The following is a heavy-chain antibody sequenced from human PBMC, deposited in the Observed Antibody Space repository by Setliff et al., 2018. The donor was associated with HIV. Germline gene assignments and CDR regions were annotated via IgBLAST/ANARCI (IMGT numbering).Heavy chain of an antibody. V-gene: IGHV1-24*01. J-gene: IGHJ5*02. CDR2: FDPEYDKT. CDR1: GYTLTELS. Sequence: GASVKVSCKVSGYTLTELSIHWVRQAPGKGLEWMGGFDPEYDKTFYAQKFQGRVTMSEDTSTDTAYMELTSLGSEDTAVYYCAGGLVSQKVPFDPWGQGTLVTVSS. CDR3: AGGLVSQKVPFDP. D-gene: IGHD1-1*01.